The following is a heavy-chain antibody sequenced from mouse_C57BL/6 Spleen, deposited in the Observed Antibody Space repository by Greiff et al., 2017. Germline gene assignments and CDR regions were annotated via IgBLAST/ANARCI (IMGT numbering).Heavy chain of an antibody. V-gene: IGHV1-61*01. D-gene: IGHD2-1*01. CDR1: GYTFTSYW. CDR3: ARAHYGNYYWYFDV. J-gene: IGHJ1*03. Sequence: VQLQQPGAELVRPGSSVKLSCKASGYTFTSYWMDWVKQRPGQGLEWIGNIYPSDSETHYNQKFKDKATLTVDKSSSTAYMQLSSLTSEDSAVYYCARAHYGNYYWYFDVWGTGTTVTVSS. CDR2: IYPSDSET.